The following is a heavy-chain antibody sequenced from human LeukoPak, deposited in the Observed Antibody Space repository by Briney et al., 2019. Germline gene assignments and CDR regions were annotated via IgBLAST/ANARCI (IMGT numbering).Heavy chain of an antibody. CDR3: ARDEGVLRFLEY. CDR1: GDSISSASYY. D-gene: IGHD3-3*01. Sequence: SSETLSLTCTVSGDSISSASYYWSWIRQPAGKGLEWIGRIYTSGSTNYNPSLKSRVTMSLDASRNQFSLRLTSVTAADTAVYFCARDEGVLRFLEYWGQGTLVSVSS. J-gene: IGHJ4*02. CDR2: IYTSGST. V-gene: IGHV4-61*02.